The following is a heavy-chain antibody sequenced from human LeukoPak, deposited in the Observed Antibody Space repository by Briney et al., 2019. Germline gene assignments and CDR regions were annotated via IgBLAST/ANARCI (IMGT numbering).Heavy chain of an antibody. D-gene: IGHD3-10*01. CDR3: AREYSYYYGSGPGDAFDI. J-gene: IGHJ3*02. CDR1: GFTFSSYW. Sequence: GSLGLSCAASGFTFSSYWMSWVRQAPGKGLEWIGSIYHSGSTYYNPSLKSRVTISVDTSKNQFSLKLSSVTAADTAVYYCAREYSYYYGSGPGDAFDIWGQGTMVTVSS. V-gene: IGHV4-38-2*02. CDR2: IYHSGST.